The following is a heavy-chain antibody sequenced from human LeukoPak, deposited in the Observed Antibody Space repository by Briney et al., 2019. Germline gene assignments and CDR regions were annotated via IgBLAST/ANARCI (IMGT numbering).Heavy chain of an antibody. D-gene: IGHD3-22*01. J-gene: IGHJ4*02. Sequence: PGRSLRLSCAASGFTFSSYGMHWVRQAPGKGLEWVAVISYDGSNKYYADSVKGRFTISRDNSKNTLYLQMNSLRAEDTAVYYCAKPAIDDSSGYWDLWGQGTLVTVSS. CDR2: ISYDGSNK. CDR1: GFTFSSYG. CDR3: AKPAIDDSSGYWDL. V-gene: IGHV3-30*18.